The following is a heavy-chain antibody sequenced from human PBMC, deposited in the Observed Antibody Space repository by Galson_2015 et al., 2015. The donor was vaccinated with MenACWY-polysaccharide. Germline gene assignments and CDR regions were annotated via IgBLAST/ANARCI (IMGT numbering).Heavy chain of an antibody. J-gene: IGHJ4*02. CDR2: IRYDGSNK. D-gene: IGHD6-19*01. CDR3: AKDRVAVADDCDS. V-gene: IGHV3-30*02. Sequence: SLRLSCAASGFTFSSYGMHWVRQAPGKGLEWVAFIRYDGSNKYYADSVKGRFTISRDNSQYTLYLQMNSLRAEDTAVYYCAKDRVAVADDCDSWGQGTLVTVSS. CDR1: GFTFSSYG.